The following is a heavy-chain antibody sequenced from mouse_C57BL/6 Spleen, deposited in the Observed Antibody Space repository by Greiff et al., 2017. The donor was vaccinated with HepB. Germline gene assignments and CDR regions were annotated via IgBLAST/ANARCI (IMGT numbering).Heavy chain of an antibody. CDR3: ARHYYDYYAMDY. V-gene: IGHV1-18*01. CDR2: INPNNGGT. D-gene: IGHD2-1*01. CDR1: GYTFTDYN. Sequence: VQLQQSGPELVKPGASVKIPCKASGYTFTDYNMDWVKQSHGKSLEWIGDINPNNGGTIYNQKFKGKATLTVDKSSSTAYMELRSLTSEDTAVYYCARHYYDYYAMDYWGQGTSVTVSS. J-gene: IGHJ4*01.